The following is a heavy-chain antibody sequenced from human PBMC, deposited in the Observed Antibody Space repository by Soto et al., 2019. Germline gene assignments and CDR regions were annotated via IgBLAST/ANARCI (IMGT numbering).Heavy chain of an antibody. V-gene: IGHV1-69*06. CDR2: IIPIFGTA. CDR3: ARQSRDFEGYYYYYYGMDV. J-gene: IGHJ6*02. Sequence: SVKVSCKASGGTFSSYAISWVGQAPGQGLEWMGGIIPIFGTANYAQKFQGRVTITADKSTSTAYMELSSLRAEDTAVYYCARQSRDFEGYYYYYYGMDVWGQGTTVTVSS. D-gene: IGHD3-9*01. CDR1: GGTFSSYA.